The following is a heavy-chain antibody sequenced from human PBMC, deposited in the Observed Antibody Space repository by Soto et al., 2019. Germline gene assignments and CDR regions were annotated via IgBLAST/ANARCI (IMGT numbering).Heavy chain of an antibody. CDR3: ARFSTGYYYGSGAPDY. CDR1: GGTFSSYA. Sequence: SVKVSCKASGGTFSSYAISWVRQAPGQGLEWMGGIIPIFGTANYAQKFQGRVTITADESTSTAYMELSSLRPEDTAVYYCARFSTGYYYGSGAPDYWGQGTLVTVSS. J-gene: IGHJ4*02. D-gene: IGHD3-10*01. V-gene: IGHV1-69*13. CDR2: IIPIFGTA.